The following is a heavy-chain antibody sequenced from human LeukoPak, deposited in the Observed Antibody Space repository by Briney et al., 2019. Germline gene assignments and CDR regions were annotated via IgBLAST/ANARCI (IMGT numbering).Heavy chain of an antibody. V-gene: IGHV3-23*01. D-gene: IGHD3-22*01. CDR3: AKERSAYDSSGYYFDY. J-gene: IGHJ4*02. CDR2: ISGSGGST. Sequence: PGGSLRLSCAASGFTFSSYAMSWVRQAPGKGLEWVSAISGSGGSTYYADSVKGRFTISRDNSKNTLYLQMNSLRAEDTAVYYCAKERSAYDSSGYYFDYWGQGTLVTVSS. CDR1: GFTFSSYA.